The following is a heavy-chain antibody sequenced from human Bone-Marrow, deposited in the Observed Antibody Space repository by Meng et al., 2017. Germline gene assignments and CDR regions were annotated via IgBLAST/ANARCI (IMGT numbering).Heavy chain of an antibody. CDR1: GGSFSDYY. CDR2: INHSGST. Sequence: QVQLNKSGVGLLKPSETLSLTCVVSGGSFSDYYWSWIRHPPGKGLEWIGEINHSGSTNYNPSLEGRATISVDTSQNNLSLRLSSVTAADSAVYYCARGPTTMAHDFDYWGQGTLVTVSS. CDR3: ARGPTTMAHDFDY. D-gene: IGHD4-11*01. J-gene: IGHJ4*02. V-gene: IGHV4-34*01.